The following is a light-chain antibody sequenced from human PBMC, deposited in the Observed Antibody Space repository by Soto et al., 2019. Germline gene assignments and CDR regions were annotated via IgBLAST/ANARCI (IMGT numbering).Light chain of an antibody. CDR2: EGN. CDR3: CSYAGSSTV. CDR1: SSDVGSYNL. Sequence: QSVLTQPASVSGSPGQSITISCTGTSSDVGSYNLVSWYQQHPGKAPKLMIYEGNKRPSGVSNRFSGSKSGNTASLTISGLQAEDEADYYCCSYAGSSTVFGGGTQLTVL. J-gene: IGLJ2*01. V-gene: IGLV2-23*01.